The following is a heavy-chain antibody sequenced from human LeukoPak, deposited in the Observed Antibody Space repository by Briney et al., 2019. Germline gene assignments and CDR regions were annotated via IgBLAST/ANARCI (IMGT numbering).Heavy chain of an antibody. Sequence: PGGSLRLSCAASGFTFSSYAMSWVRQAPGKGLEWVSAISGGGGSTYYADSVKGRFTISRDNSKNTLYLQMNSLRAEDTAVYYCAKDGEDIVVVVAATWFDYWGQGTLVTVSS. CDR1: GFTFSSYA. CDR3: AKDGEDIVVVVAATWFDY. V-gene: IGHV3-23*01. J-gene: IGHJ4*02. D-gene: IGHD2-15*01. CDR2: ISGGGGST.